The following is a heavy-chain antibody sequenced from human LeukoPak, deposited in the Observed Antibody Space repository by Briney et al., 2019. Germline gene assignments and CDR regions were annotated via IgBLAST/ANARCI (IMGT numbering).Heavy chain of an antibody. CDR2: IKQDGSEK. Sequence: GGSLRLSCAVSGITLSNYGMSWVRQAPGKGLEWVANIKQDGSEKYYEDSVKGRFTISRDNAKNSLYLQMNSLRAEDTAVYYCARVTRSSIAAAGTFPDYWGQGTLVTVSS. J-gene: IGHJ4*02. CDR1: GITLSNYG. D-gene: IGHD6-13*01. V-gene: IGHV3-7*01. CDR3: ARVTRSSIAAAGTFPDY.